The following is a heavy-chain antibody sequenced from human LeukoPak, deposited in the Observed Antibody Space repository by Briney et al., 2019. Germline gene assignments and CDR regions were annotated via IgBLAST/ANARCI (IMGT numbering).Heavy chain of an antibody. V-gene: IGHV1-2*02. Sequence: ASVKVSCKASGYSFSDYCMHWVRQAPGQGLEWMGWINPNSGGTNSAQKFQGRVSMTRDTSISTAYMEPSRLRSDDTAVYYCARARGNGDYDYWGQGTLVTASS. J-gene: IGHJ4*02. D-gene: IGHD4-17*01. CDR2: INPNSGGT. CDR3: ARARGNGDYDY. CDR1: GYSFSDYC.